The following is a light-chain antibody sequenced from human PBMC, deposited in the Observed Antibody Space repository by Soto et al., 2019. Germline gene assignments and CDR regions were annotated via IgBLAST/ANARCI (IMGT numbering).Light chain of an antibody. CDR1: QTISSW. J-gene: IGKJ1*01. V-gene: IGKV1-5*03. CDR3: HHYNSYSEA. CDR2: KAS. Sequence: DIQMTQSPSTLSASVGDRVTITCRASQTISSWLAWYQQKPGKAPKLLIYKASTLKSGVPSRFSGSGSGTEFTLTISSLQPDDFATYYCHHYNSYSEAFGQGTKVDI.